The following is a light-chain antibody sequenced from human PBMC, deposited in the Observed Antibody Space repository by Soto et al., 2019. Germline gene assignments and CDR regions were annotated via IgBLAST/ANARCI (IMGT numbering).Light chain of an antibody. Sequence: EIVLTQYPATLSLSPGERATLSCRASQSVSSYLAWYQQKPGQAPRLLIYGASSRATGIPDRFSGSGSGTDFTLTISRMEPEDFAVYYCQQYGSSGTFGQGTKVDIK. CDR2: GAS. J-gene: IGKJ1*01. V-gene: IGKV3-20*01. CDR1: QSVSSY. CDR3: QQYGSSGT.